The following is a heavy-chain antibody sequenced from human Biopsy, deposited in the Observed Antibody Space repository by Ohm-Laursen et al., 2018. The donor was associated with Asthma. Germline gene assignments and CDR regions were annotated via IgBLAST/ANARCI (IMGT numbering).Heavy chain of an antibody. CDR3: AKGEDPSPVAGGFDV. Sequence: SLRLSCAAAAFTFSRSGMHWVRQAPGKGLEWVSLISYDASYSTYADSVKGRFAISRDNSRRTLYLHMNFLRTEDTAVYYCAKGEDPSPVAGGFDVWGQGTEVTVSS. CDR2: ISYDASYS. CDR1: AFTFSRSG. J-gene: IGHJ3*01. V-gene: IGHV3-30*18. D-gene: IGHD4-23*01.